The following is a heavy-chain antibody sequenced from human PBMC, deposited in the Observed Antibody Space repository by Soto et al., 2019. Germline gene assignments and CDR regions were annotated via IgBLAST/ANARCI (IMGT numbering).Heavy chain of an antibody. CDR1: GFTFSSYA. V-gene: IGHV3-23*01. D-gene: IGHD6-13*01. CDR3: AKDVDSSSWYNWFDP. J-gene: IGHJ5*02. Sequence: EVQLLESGGGLVQPGGSLRLSCAASGFTFSSYAMSWVRQAPGKGLEWVSAVSGSGGSTYYADSVKGRFTISRDNSKNTLYLKMNSLRAEDTAVYYCAKDVDSSSWYNWFDPWGQGTLVTVSS. CDR2: VSGSGGST.